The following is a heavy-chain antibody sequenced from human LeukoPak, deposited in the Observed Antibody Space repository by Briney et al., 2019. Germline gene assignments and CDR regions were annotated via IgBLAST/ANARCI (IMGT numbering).Heavy chain of an antibody. Sequence: ASVKVSCKASGYTFTSYDISWVRQAPGQGLEWMGWISTYNGNTNYAHKFQGRVTLTTDTSTSTASMELRSLRSDDTAVYYCARDRRYDFWSGYYNYKYYYYGMDVWGQGTTVTVSS. CDR1: GYTFTSYD. CDR3: ARDRRYDFWSGYYNYKYYYYGMDV. CDR2: ISTYNGNT. V-gene: IGHV1-18*01. J-gene: IGHJ6*02. D-gene: IGHD3-3*01.